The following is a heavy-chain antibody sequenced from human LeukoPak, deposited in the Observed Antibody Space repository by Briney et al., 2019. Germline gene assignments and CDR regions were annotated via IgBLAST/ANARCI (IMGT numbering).Heavy chain of an antibody. CDR3: ARVRDDCSVDY. CDR1: GFTFSSYA. D-gene: IGHD4-11*01. Sequence: PGGSLRLSCAASGFTFSSYAMHWVRQAPGKGLEWVAVISYDGSNKYYADSVKGRFTISRDNSKNTLYLQMNSLRAEDTAVYYCARVRDDCSVDYWGQGTLVTVSS. J-gene: IGHJ4*02. CDR2: ISYDGSNK. V-gene: IGHV3-30*04.